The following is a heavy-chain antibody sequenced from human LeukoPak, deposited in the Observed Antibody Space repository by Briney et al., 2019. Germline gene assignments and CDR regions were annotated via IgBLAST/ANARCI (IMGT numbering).Heavy chain of an antibody. D-gene: IGHD3-22*01. CDR2: ITSSSSAI. V-gene: IGHV3-48*01. J-gene: IGHJ4*02. CDR1: GFTFSNAW. CDR3: ARKSGSSGYPFDY. Sequence: GGSLRLSCAASGFTFSNAWMSWVRQAPGKGLEWVSYITSSSSAIYYADSVKGRFTISRGNAKNSLYLQMNSLRAEDTAVYYCARKSGSSGYPFDYWGQGTVVTVSS.